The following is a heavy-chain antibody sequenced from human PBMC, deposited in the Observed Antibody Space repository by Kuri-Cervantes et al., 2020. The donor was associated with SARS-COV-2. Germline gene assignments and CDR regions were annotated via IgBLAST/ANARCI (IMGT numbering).Heavy chain of an antibody. CDR1: GFTFSNYA. J-gene: IGHJ6*02. Sequence: LSLTCAASGFTFSNYAMSWVRQAPGKGLEWVSAISGSGGSTYYAGSVKGRFTISRDNSKNTLYLQMNSLRAEDTALYYCAKDRGIQLWSYYYYGMDVWGQGTTVTVSS. V-gene: IGHV3-23*01. CDR2: ISGSGGST. D-gene: IGHD5-18*01. CDR3: AKDRGIQLWSYYYYGMDV.